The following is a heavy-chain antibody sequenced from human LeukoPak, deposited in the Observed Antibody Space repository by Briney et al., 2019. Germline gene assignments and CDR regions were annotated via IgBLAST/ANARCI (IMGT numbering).Heavy chain of an antibody. CDR2: INPSGGST. CDR3: ARDLDPVPGENYYYMDV. CDR1: GYTFTSYY. Sequence: ASVKVSCKASGYTFTSYYIHWVRQASGQGLEWMGIINPSGGSTSYAQKSQGRVTMTRDTSTSTVYMELSSLRSDDTAVYYCARDLDPVPGENYYYMDVWGKGTTVTVSS. D-gene: IGHD3/OR15-3a*01. J-gene: IGHJ6*03. V-gene: IGHV1-46*01.